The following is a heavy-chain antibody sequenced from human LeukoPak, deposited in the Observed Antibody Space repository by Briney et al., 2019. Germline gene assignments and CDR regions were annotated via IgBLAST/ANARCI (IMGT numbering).Heavy chain of an antibody. CDR3: ARRVWFGWFDP. Sequence: SETLSLTCAVYGGSFSGYYWSWIRQPPGKGLEWIGEINHSGSTNYNPSLKSRVTISVDTSKNQFSLKLSSVTAADTAVYYCARRVWFGWFDPWGQGTLVTVSS. D-gene: IGHD3-10*01. J-gene: IGHJ5*02. V-gene: IGHV4-34*01. CDR1: GGSFSGYY. CDR2: INHSGST.